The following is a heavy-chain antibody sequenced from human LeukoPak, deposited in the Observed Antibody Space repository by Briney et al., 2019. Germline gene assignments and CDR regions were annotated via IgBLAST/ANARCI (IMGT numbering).Heavy chain of an antibody. D-gene: IGHD3-10*01. CDR2: ISWNSGSI. V-gene: IGHV3-9*01. CDR3: ARETGRKYFDY. Sequence: PGRSLRLSCAASGFTFDDYAMHWVRQAPGKGLEWVSGISWNSGSIGYADSVKGRFTISRDNAKNSLYLQMNSLRAEDTAVYYCARETGRKYFDYWGQGTLVTVSS. J-gene: IGHJ4*02. CDR1: GFTFDDYA.